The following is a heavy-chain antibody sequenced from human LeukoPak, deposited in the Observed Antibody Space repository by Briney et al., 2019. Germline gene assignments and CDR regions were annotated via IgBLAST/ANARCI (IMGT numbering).Heavy chain of an antibody. D-gene: IGHD3-10*01. CDR3: ARDKALLLWFGEFWFDP. CDR2: ITPILGIA. Sequence: SVKVSCKASGGTFSSYAISWVRQAPGQGLEWMGRITPILGIANYAQKFQGRITITADKSTSTAYMELSSLRSEDTAVYYCARDKALLLWFGEFWFDPWGQGTLVTVSS. J-gene: IGHJ5*02. V-gene: IGHV1-69*04. CDR1: GGTFSSYA.